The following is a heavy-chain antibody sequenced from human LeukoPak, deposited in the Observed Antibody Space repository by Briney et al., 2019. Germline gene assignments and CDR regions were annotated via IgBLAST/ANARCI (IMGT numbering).Heavy chain of an antibody. D-gene: IGHD2-21*02. J-gene: IGHJ4*02. V-gene: IGHV3-23*01. CDR2: ISGSGGNT. CDR3: AKGRTTVVVTAIPN. CDR1: GFTFSSYA. Sequence: PGGSLRLSCAASGFTFSSYAMSWVRQAPGKGLEWVSGISGSGGNTYNADSVKGRFTISRDNSKNTLYLQMNSLSAEDTAVYYCAKGRTTVVVTAIPNWGQGTLVTVSS.